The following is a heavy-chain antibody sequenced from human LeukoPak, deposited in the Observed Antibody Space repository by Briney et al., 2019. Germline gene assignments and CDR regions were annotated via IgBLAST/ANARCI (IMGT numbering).Heavy chain of an antibody. Sequence: PGGSLRLSCAASGFTLNTYSMNWVRQAPGKGLEWVSFISSSSSYMYYADSVKGRFTISRDNAKNSLYLQMNSLRAEDTAVYYCARDRVFADGYSRFDLWGRGTLVTVSS. CDR2: ISSSSSYM. CDR1: GFTLNTYS. CDR3: ARDRVFADGYSRFDL. J-gene: IGHJ2*01. V-gene: IGHV3-21*01. D-gene: IGHD5-24*01.